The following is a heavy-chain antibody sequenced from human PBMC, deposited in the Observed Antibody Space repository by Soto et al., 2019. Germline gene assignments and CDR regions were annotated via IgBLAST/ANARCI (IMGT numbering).Heavy chain of an antibody. D-gene: IGHD3-3*01. CDR3: AKSFVEGTNPAYYGMDV. CDR2: ISTSSSYI. J-gene: IGHJ6*02. Sequence: PGGSLRLSCAASGFPFSSYSMNWVRQAPGKGLEWVSSISTSSSYIYYANSVRGRFTISRENARNSLYLQMNSLRAEDTAVYYCAKSFVEGTNPAYYGMDVWGQGTTVTVSS. V-gene: IGHV3-21*01. CDR1: GFPFSSYS.